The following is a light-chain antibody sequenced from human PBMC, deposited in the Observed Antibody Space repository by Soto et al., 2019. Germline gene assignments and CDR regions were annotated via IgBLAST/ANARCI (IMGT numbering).Light chain of an antibody. J-gene: IGLJ1*01. CDR3: SSYTSSSREV. CDR1: SSDVGGYNY. V-gene: IGLV2-14*01. CDR2: DVS. Sequence: QSALTQPASVSGSPGQSITISCTGTSSDVGGYNYVSWYQQHPGKAPKLMIYDVSNRPSGVSNRFSGSKSGNTASLTISGLHAEDEADYYCSSYTSSSREVFGTGTKLTVL.